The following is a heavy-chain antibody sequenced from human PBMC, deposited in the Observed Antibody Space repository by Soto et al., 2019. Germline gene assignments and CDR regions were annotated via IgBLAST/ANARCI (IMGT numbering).Heavy chain of an antibody. V-gene: IGHV1-3*01. Sequence: ASVKVSCKASGYTFTSYAMHWVRQAPGQRLEWMGWINAGNGNTKYSQKFQDRVTITRDTSASTAYMELSSLRSEDTAVYYCARSIVVVTALDYWGQGALVTVS. CDR1: GYTFTSYA. J-gene: IGHJ4*02. CDR2: INAGNGNT. CDR3: ARSIVVVTALDY. D-gene: IGHD2-21*02.